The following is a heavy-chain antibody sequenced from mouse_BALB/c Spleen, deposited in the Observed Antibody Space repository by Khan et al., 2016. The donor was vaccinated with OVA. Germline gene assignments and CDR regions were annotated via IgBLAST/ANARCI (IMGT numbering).Heavy chain of an antibody. CDR2: IDPENGNT. CDR1: GFNLKDYY. D-gene: IGHD3-3*01. V-gene: IGHV14-1*02. Sequence: VQLQQPGAELVRPGALVKLSCKASGFNLKDYYMHWVKQRPEQGLEWIGWIDPENGNTIYDPKFQDKASMTADTSSNTAYLQLSSLTSEDPAVYFFARRDSEAMDYWGRGTSVTVSS. CDR3: ARRDSEAMDY. J-gene: IGHJ4*01.